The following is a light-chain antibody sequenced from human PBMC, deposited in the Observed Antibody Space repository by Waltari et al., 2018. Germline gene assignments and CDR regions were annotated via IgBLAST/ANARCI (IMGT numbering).Light chain of an antibody. CDR3: QLYGFSPGT. CDR1: QSVNSIY. V-gene: IGKV3D-20*01. Sequence: IVLTQSPATLSLSPGERATLSCGASQSVNSIYIAWYQHKPGLAPRLLMYDSSNRATGVPDRFSGRGSGTDFTLTISRLEPEDSAVYYCQLYGFSPGTFGQGTTVEIK. CDR2: DSS. J-gene: IGKJ1*01.